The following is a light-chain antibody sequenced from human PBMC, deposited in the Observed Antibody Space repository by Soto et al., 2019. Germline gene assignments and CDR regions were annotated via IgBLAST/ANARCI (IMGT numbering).Light chain of an antibody. Sequence: EIVMTQSPATLSVSPGERATPSCRASQTVSSNLAWYRQKPGQAPRLLIYGASSRATGIPDRFSGSGSGTDFTLAINRLEPEDSAVYYCQQYYSSPRTFGRGTKVDI. CDR2: GAS. CDR3: QQYYSSPRT. V-gene: IGKV3-20*01. J-gene: IGKJ1*01. CDR1: QTVSSN.